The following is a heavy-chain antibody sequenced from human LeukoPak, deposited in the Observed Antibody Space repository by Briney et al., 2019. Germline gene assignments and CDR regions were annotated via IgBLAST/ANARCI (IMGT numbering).Heavy chain of an antibody. CDR3: ARHGDLRAGSGYFFWSAFDI. V-gene: IGHV4-59*08. CDR1: GGSIGSYY. D-gene: IGHD3-22*01. J-gene: IGHJ3*02. CDR2: IYHSGST. Sequence: PETLSLTCTVSGGSIGSYYWSWIRQPPGKGLEWIGQIYHSGSTDYTPSLKSRVTISVDTSKNQFSLKLSSATAADTAVYYCARHGDLRAGSGYFFWSAFDIWGQGTLVTVSS.